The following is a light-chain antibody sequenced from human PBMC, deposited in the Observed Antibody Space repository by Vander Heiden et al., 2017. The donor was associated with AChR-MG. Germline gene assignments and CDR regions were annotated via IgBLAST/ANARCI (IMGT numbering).Light chain of an antibody. CDR1: QSVSSY. CDR2: DAS. V-gene: IGKV3-11*01. J-gene: IGKJ3*01. CDR3: QQRSNWPPFT. Sequence: PGERATLSCRASQSVSSYLAWYQQKPGQAPRLLIYDASNRATGIPARFSGSGSGTDFTLTISSLEPEDFAVYYCQQRSNWPPFTFGPGTKVDIK.